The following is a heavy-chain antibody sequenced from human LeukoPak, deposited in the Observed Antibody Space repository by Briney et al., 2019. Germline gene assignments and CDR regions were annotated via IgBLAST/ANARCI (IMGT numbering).Heavy chain of an antibody. CDR3: ARGVGSWYPYYFDY. Sequence: PGGSLRLSCAASGFTLSSYAMHWVRQAPGKGLEYVSAISSNGGSTYYANSVKGRFTISRDNSKNTLYLQMGSLRAEDMAVYYCARGVGSWYPYYFDYWGQGTLVTVSS. V-gene: IGHV3-64*01. CDR1: GFTLSSYA. D-gene: IGHD6-13*01. J-gene: IGHJ4*02. CDR2: ISSNGGST.